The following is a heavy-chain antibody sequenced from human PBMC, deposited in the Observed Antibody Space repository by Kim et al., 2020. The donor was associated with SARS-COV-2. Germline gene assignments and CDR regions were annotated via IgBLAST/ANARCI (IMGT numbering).Heavy chain of an antibody. J-gene: IGHJ6*02. CDR1: GYTLTELS. Sequence: ASVKVSCKVSGYTLTELSMHWVRQAPGKGLEWMGGFDPEDGETIYAQKFQGRVTMTEDTSTDTAYMELSSLRSEDTAVYYCATGHYGSGSSVYGMDVWGQGTTVTVSS. CDR2: FDPEDGET. CDR3: ATGHYGSGSSVYGMDV. V-gene: IGHV1-24*01. D-gene: IGHD3-10*01.